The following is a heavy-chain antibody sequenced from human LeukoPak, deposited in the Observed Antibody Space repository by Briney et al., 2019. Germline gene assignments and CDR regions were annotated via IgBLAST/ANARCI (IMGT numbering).Heavy chain of an antibody. V-gene: IGHV4-59*03. Sequence: SETLSLTCTVSGGSINNSCWSWIRQPPGKGLEWIGYIYYNGNTNYNPSLKSRVTISVDTSKNQISLNLRSVTATDTAVYYCARKGGSHDYWGQGTLVTVSS. CDR2: IYYNGNT. J-gene: IGHJ4*02. CDR1: GGSINNSC. CDR3: ARKGGSHDY.